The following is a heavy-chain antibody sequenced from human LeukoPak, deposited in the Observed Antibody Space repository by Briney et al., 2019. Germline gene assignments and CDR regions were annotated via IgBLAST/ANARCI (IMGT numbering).Heavy chain of an antibody. Sequence: ASVKVSCKASGYTFTGYYMHWVRQAPGQGLEWMGWINPNSGGTNYAQKFQGRVTMTRDTSISTAYMELSRLRSDDTAVYYCAGGAPSGFWSGYSRNYYYYYYMDVWGKGTTVTVSS. CDR1: GYTFTGYY. D-gene: IGHD3-3*01. CDR2: INPNSGGT. CDR3: AGGAPSGFWSGYSRNYYYYYYMDV. J-gene: IGHJ6*03. V-gene: IGHV1-2*02.